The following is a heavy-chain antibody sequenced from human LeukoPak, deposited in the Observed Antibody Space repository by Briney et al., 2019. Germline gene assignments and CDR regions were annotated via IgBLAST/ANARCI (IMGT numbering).Heavy chain of an antibody. CDR3: ARHLNGGTHPLDN. J-gene: IGHJ4*02. CDR1: GASMSGQH. Sequence: SETLSLTCTVSGASMSGQHWSWIRQAPGKGLEWIAWIHYDGRTNYNPSLKSRLSLSVYTSTNQFSLSLNSVTAADTAVYFCARHLNGGTHPLDNWGPGIRVIVSP. D-gene: IGHD2-8*01. CDR2: IHYDGRT. V-gene: IGHV4-59*08.